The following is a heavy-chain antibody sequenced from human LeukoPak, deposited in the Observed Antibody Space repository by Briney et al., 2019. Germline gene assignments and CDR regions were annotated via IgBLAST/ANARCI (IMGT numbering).Heavy chain of an antibody. J-gene: IGHJ4*02. CDR1: GYTFTSYD. CDR3: ARNLITIFGVVIQAFAY. Sequence: ASVNVSCKASGYTFTSYDINWVRQATGQGLEWMGWMNPNSGNTGYAQKFQGRVTMTRNTSISTAYMELSSLRSEDTAAYYCARNLITIFGVVIQAFAYWGQGTLVTVSS. D-gene: IGHD3-3*01. V-gene: IGHV1-8*01. CDR2: MNPNSGNT.